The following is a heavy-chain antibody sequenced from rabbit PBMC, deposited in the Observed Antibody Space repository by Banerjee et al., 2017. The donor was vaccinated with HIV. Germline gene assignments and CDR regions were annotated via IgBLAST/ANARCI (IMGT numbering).Heavy chain of an antibody. V-gene: IGHV1S47*01. CDR3: ARGPDGGYADAGYFNL. CDR1: GFSLISHD. D-gene: IGHD6-1*01. CDR2: IYGGSSGRA. Sequence: QEQLVESGGGLVQPEGSLTLTCTASGFSLISHDMCWVRQAPGKGLEWIACIYGGSSGRAYYASWVNGRFTISRSTSLNTVDLKMTSLTAADTATYFCARGPDGGYADAGYFNLWGPGTLVTVS. J-gene: IGHJ4*01.